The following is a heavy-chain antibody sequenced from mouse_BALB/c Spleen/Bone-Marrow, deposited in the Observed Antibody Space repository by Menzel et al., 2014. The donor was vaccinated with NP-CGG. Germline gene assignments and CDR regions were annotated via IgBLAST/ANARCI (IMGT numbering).Heavy chain of an antibody. CDR2: ISNSDSS. V-gene: IGHV3-2*02. CDR3: ARYDYDVGYFDY. D-gene: IGHD2-4*01. J-gene: IGHJ2*01. CDR1: GYSITSDYA. Sequence: DVKLVESGPGLVKPSQSLFLTCTVTGYSITSDYAWNWIRQFPGNKLEWMGYISNSDSSSYNPSLESRISITRDTSKTQFFLQLHSVTTEDTATYYCARYDYDVGYFDYWGQGTTLTVSS.